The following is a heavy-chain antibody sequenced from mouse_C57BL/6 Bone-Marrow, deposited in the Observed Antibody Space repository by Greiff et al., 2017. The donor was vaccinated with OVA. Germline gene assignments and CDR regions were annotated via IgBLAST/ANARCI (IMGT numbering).Heavy chain of an antibody. Sequence: EVQGVESGGGLVQPKGSLKLSCAASGFSFNTYAMNWVRQAPGKGLEWVARIRSKSNNYATYYADSVKDRFTISRDDSESMLYLQMNNLKTEDTAMYYCVRHKNVYFDVWGTGTTVTVSS. V-gene: IGHV10-1*01. J-gene: IGHJ1*03. CDR1: GFSFNTYA. CDR3: VRHKNVYFDV. CDR2: IRSKSNNYAT.